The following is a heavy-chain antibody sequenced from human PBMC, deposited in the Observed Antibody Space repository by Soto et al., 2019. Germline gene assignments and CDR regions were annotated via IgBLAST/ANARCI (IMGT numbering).Heavy chain of an antibody. Sequence: EVQLVQSESEVKKPGESLKISCKVSGYSFVNYWIGWVRQMPGKGLEWMGNVYPGDSDTDYSPSFQGHVTISADKSITTTYLLWSSLQASDTAIYYCARQSLSSSAFDFWGQGTLVIVSS. CDR2: VYPGDSDT. CDR3: ARQSLSSSAFDF. V-gene: IGHV5-51*01. J-gene: IGHJ4*02. D-gene: IGHD6-13*01. CDR1: GYSFVNYW.